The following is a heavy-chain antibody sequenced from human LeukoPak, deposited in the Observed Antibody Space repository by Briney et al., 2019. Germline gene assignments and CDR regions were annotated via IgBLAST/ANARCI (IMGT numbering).Heavy chain of an antibody. CDR3: AKEPYVWGSYRTPDY. V-gene: IGHV3-30*18. J-gene: IGHJ4*02. CDR1: GFTFSSYG. D-gene: IGHD3-16*02. Sequence: GRSLRLSCAASGFTFSSYGMHWVRQAPGQGLEWVAVISYDGSNKYYADSVKGRFTISRDNSKNTLYLQMNSLRAEDTGVYYCAKEPYVWGSYRTPDYWGQGTLVTVSS. CDR2: ISYDGSNK.